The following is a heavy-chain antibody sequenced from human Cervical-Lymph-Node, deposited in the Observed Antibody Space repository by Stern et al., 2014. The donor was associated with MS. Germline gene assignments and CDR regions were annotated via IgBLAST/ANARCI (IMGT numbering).Heavy chain of an antibody. CDR2: INTNTGNP. CDR3: VRDLTHRWFGPFFDY. J-gene: IGHJ4*02. Sequence: QVQLGQSGSELKKPGGSVKISCKASGYTFNSHGMNWVRQAPGKGLEWMGWINTNTGNPTYAQGFTGRFVFSLDSSVTTAYLQINNLKAEDTGVYYCVRDLTHRWFGPFFDYWGQGTLVTVSS. V-gene: IGHV7-4-1*02. D-gene: IGHD3-10*01. CDR1: GYTFNSHG.